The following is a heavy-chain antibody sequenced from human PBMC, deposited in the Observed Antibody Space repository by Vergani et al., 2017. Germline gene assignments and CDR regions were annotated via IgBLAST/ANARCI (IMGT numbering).Heavy chain of an antibody. CDR3: AKNPGISTTRHYYAMDV. V-gene: IGHV3-11*04. J-gene: IGHJ6*02. D-gene: IGHD1-1*01. CDR2: ISPGASTV. CDR1: GFKFSDHY. Sequence: LEESGGGSVKPGGSLRLSCAASGFKFSDHYMSWNRQAPGKGLEWVSQISPGASTVSYTDSVTGRLTVSRDNDNNSLTLDMTTLRVEDTAVYYCAKNPGISTTRHYYAMDVWGQGTTVTVSS.